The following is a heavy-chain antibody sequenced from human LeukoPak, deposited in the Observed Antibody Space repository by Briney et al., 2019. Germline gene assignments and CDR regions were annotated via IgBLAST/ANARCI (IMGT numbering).Heavy chain of an antibody. Sequence: GGSLRLSCAASGFTFSSYGMHWVRQAPGKGLEWVAVIWYDGSNKCYADSVKGRFTISRDNSKNTLYLQMNSLRAEDTAVYYCAKGDYDYGGFDHWGQGTLVTVSS. CDR3: AKGDYDYGGFDH. V-gene: IGHV3-33*06. CDR2: IWYDGSNK. J-gene: IGHJ5*02. CDR1: GFTFSSYG. D-gene: IGHD3-3*01.